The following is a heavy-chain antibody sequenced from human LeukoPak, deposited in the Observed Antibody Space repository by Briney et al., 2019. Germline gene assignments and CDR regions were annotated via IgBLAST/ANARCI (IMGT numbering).Heavy chain of an antibody. Sequence: ASETLSLTCAVYGGSFSGYYWSWIRQPPGKGLEWIGEINHSGSTNYNPSLKSRVTISVDTSKNQFSLKLSSVPAADTAVYYCASTSSGYYYADYWGQGTLVTVSS. V-gene: IGHV4-34*01. J-gene: IGHJ4*02. CDR3: ASTSSGYYYADY. D-gene: IGHD3-22*01. CDR1: GGSFSGYY. CDR2: INHSGST.